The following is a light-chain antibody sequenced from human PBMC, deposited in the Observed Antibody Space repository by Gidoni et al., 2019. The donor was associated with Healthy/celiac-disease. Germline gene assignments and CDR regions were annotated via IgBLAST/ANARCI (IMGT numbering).Light chain of an antibody. CDR3: SSYTSSSRV. CDR1: SSDVGGYNY. J-gene: IGLJ3*02. CDR2: DVS. Sequence: QSALTQPAPASGSPGQSITISCTGTSSDVGGYNYVSWYQQHPGKAPKLMIYDVSNRPSGVSNRFSGSKSGNTASLTISGLQAEDEADYYCSSYTSSSRVFGGGTKLTVL. V-gene: IGLV2-14*01.